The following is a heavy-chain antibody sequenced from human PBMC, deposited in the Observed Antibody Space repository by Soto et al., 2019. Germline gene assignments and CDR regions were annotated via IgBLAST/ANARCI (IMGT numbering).Heavy chain of an antibody. V-gene: IGHV1-46*01. J-gene: IGHJ3*01. CDR1: GYTFPSYY. CDR3: ARGSHGRYRSGCCVRDSDFDL. CDR2: INPSGGST. Sequence: ASVKASCKASGYTFPSYYMHWLRQAPGQGLEWMGIINPSGGSTSYAQKFQGRVTMTRDTSTSTVYMELSRLISHDTAVYYCARGSHGRYRSGCCVRDSDFDLWDQGTMVTVSS. D-gene: IGHD6-25*01.